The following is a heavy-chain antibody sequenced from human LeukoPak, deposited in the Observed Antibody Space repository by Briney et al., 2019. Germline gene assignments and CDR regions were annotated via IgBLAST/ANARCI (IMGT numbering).Heavy chain of an antibody. Sequence: KSSETLSLTCTVSGGSISNYYWNWIRQPPGKGLEWIGYIYYSGTTNYNPSLKSRVSMSVDTSKNQFSLKLSSVTAADTAVYYCARGLPYYYGSGSYYYYYYYMDVWGKGTTVTVSS. CDR1: GGSISNYY. J-gene: IGHJ6*03. CDR3: ARGLPYYYGSGSYYYYYYYMDV. CDR2: IYYSGTT. D-gene: IGHD3-10*01. V-gene: IGHV4-59*01.